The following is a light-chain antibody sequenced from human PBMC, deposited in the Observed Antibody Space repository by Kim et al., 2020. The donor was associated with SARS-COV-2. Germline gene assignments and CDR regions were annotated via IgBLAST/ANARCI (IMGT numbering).Light chain of an antibody. CDR2: AAS. J-gene: IGKJ1*01. CDR1: QGTIKY. Sequence: VGERVTITCRGSQGTIKYFAWDQKRPGKVPQSLRYAASTLQEGVPHRCSGRGVGTEFTLTISRLQPEDGVTYNCQKYKSAPRTFGRGTTGDSK. CDR3: QKYKSAPRT. V-gene: IGKV1-27*01.